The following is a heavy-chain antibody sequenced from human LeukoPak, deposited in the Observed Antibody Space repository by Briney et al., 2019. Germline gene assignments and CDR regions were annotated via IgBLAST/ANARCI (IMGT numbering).Heavy chain of an antibody. CDR3: ASEPYGSGSFLGAFDI. J-gene: IGHJ3*02. Sequence: SGTLSLTCAVSDDSIRSSAYYWGWIRQPPGKGLEWIGSIYYSGSTYYNPSLKSRVTISIDTSKNQFSLKLSSVTAADTAVYYCASEPYGSGSFLGAFDIWGQGTMVTVSS. CDR2: IYYSGST. CDR1: DDSIRSSAYY. V-gene: IGHV4-39*01. D-gene: IGHD3-10*01.